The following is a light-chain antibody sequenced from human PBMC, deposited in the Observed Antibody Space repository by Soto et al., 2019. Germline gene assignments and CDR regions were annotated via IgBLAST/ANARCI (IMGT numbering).Light chain of an antibody. CDR1: SSDVGAYNF. CDR3: SSYAGSSNV. Sequence: QSALTQPPSASGSPGQSVTISCTGTSSDVGAYNFVSWYQQHPGKAPKLMIYEVNKRPSGVPDRFSGSKSGNTASLTVSGLQAEDEAEYYCSSYAGSSNVFGTGTKLTVL. V-gene: IGLV2-8*01. CDR2: EVN. J-gene: IGLJ1*01.